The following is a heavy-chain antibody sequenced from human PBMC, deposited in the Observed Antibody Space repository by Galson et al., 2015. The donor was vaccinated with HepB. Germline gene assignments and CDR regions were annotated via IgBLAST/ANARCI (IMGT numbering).Heavy chain of an antibody. D-gene: IGHD5-24*01. CDR3: ARDRRASRWLQPNDAFDI. CDR2: INAGNGNT. V-gene: IGHV1-3*01. Sequence: QSGAEVKKPGESLKISCKASGYTFTSYAMHWVRQAPGQRLEWMGWINAGNGNTKYSQKFQGRVTITRDTSASTAYMELSSLRSEDTAVYYCARDRRASRWLQPNDAFDIWGQGTMVTVSS. CDR1: GYTFTSYA. J-gene: IGHJ3*02.